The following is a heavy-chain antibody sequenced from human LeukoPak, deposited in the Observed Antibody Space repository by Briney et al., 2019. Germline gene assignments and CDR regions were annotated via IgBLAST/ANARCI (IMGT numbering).Heavy chain of an antibody. D-gene: IGHD6-13*01. Sequence: SVKVSCKASGGTFSSYAISWVRQAPGQGLEWMGGIIPIFGTANYAQKFQGRVTITADESTSTAYMELSSLRSEDTAVYYCARSVFSGSWYLDYFDYWGQGTLVTVSS. CDR1: GGTFSSYA. CDR3: ARSVFSGSWYLDYFDY. CDR2: IIPIFGTA. V-gene: IGHV1-69*01. J-gene: IGHJ4*02.